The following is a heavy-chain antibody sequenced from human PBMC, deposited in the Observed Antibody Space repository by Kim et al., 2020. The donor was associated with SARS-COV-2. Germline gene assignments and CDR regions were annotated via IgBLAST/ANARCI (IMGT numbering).Heavy chain of an antibody. D-gene: IGHD3-10*01. CDR1: GGSFSGYY. V-gene: IGHV4-34*01. CDR3: ARGSRRITMVRGVIMFDY. Sequence: SETPSLTCAVYGGSFSGYYWSCIRQPPGKGLEWIGEINHSGSTNYNPSLKSRVTISVDTSKNQFSLKLSSVTAADTAVYYCARGSRRITMVRGVIMFDYWGQGTLVTVSS. J-gene: IGHJ4*02. CDR2: INHSGST.